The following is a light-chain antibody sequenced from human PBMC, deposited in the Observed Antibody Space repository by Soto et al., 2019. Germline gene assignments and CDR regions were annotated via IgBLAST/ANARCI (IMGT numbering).Light chain of an antibody. CDR2: GAS. V-gene: IGKV3-20*01. CDR1: QSVSSTY. CDR3: QQYGGSSWT. Sequence: EIVLTQSPGTLSLSPGERATLSCRASQSVSSTYLAWYQQKPGQAPRLLIYGASNRATGIPDRFSGSGSGTDFTLTISRLEPEDFAVYYCQQYGGSSWTCGQGTRVDI. J-gene: IGKJ1*01.